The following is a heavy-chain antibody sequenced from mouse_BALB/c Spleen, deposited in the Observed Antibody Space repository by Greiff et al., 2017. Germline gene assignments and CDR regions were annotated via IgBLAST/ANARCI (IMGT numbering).Heavy chain of an antibody. V-gene: IGHV3-8*02. Sequence: DVHLVESGPSLVKPSQTLSLTCSVTGDSITSGYWNWIRKFPGNKLEYMGYISYSGSTYYNPSLKSRISITRDTSKNQYYLQLNSVTTEDTATYYCAREKDGYYGFAYWGQGTLVTVSA. CDR2: ISYSGST. J-gene: IGHJ3*01. CDR1: GDSITSGY. CDR3: AREKDGYYGFAY. D-gene: IGHD2-3*01.